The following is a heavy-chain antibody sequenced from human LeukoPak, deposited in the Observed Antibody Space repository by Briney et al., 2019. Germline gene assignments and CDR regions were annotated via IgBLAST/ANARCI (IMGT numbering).Heavy chain of an antibody. J-gene: IGHJ3*02. Sequence: ASVKVSCKASGYTFTGHYVHWVRQAPGQGLEWMGWIDPSSGGTNSAQKFQGRVTMARDTSITTAYMELSRLRSDDTAVYYCAREPNIVVVPAASDAFDIWGQGTMVTVSS. CDR2: IDPSSGGT. CDR3: AREPNIVVVPAASDAFDI. D-gene: IGHD2-2*01. CDR1: GYTFTGHY. V-gene: IGHV1-2*02.